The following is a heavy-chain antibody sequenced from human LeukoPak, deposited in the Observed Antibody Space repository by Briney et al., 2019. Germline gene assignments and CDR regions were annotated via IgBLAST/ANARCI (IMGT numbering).Heavy chain of an antibody. V-gene: IGHV1-8*01. Sequence: ASVKVSCKASGYTFTSYDINWVRQATGQGLEWMGWMNPNSGNTGYAQKFQGRVTMTRDTSTSTVYMELSSLRSEDTAVYYCARVREVGAPAGSYYFDYWGQGTLVTVSS. CDR1: GYTFTSYD. D-gene: IGHD1-26*01. J-gene: IGHJ4*02. CDR3: ARVREVGAPAGSYYFDY. CDR2: MNPNSGNT.